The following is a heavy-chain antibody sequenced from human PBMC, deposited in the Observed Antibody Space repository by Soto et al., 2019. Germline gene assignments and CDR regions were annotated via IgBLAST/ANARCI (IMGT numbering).Heavy chain of an antibody. V-gene: IGHV3-53*01. D-gene: IGHD2-2*02. CDR2: IYSGGST. J-gene: IGHJ4*01. Sequence: GGSLRLSCAASGFTVSSNYMSWVRQAPGKGLEWVSVIYSGGSTYYADSVKGRFTISRDNSKNTLSLEMNSLRAEDTAVYYCAKGTIVVVPFAIGFDYWGHGT. CDR3: AKGTIVVVPFAIGFDY. CDR1: GFTVSSNY.